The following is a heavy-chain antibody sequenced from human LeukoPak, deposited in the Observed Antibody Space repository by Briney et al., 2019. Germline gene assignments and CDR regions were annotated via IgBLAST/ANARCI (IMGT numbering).Heavy chain of an antibody. CDR2: ISYGGSNK. D-gene: IGHD3-16*01. J-gene: IGHJ4*02. Sequence: PGRSLRLSCAASGFTFSSYGMHWVRQAPGKGLEWVAVISYGGSNKYYADSVKGRFTISRDNSKNTLYLQMNSLRAEDTAVYYCAKGFREGGALDYWGQGTLVTVSS. V-gene: IGHV3-30*18. CDR3: AKGFREGGALDY. CDR1: GFTFSSYG.